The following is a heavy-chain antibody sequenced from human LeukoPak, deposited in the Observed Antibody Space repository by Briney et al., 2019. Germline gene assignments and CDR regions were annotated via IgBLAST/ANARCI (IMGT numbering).Heavy chain of an antibody. CDR3: ARGVYPNYYYYYYMDV. V-gene: IGHV1-2*02. Sequence: ASVKVSCKASGYTFTSYYMHWVRQAPGQGLEWMGWINPNSGGTNYAQKFQGRVTMTRDTSISTAYMELSRLRSDDTAVYYCARGVYPNYYYYYYMDVWGKGTTVTVSS. CDR2: INPNSGGT. D-gene: IGHD5/OR15-5a*01. J-gene: IGHJ6*03. CDR1: GYTFTSYY.